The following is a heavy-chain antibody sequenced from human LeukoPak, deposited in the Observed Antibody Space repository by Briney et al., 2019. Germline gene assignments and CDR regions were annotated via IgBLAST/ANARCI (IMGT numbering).Heavy chain of an antibody. D-gene: IGHD6-13*01. CDR3: ATRSSWYYDYGMDV. V-gene: IGHV4-59*08. CDR1: GGSISSHY. Sequence: SETLSLTCTVSGGSISSHYWSWIRQPPGKGLEWIGYIYYSGSTNYNPSLKSRVTISVDTSKNQFSLKLSSVTAADTAVYYCATRSSWYYDYGMDVWGQGTTVTVSS. J-gene: IGHJ6*02. CDR2: IYYSGST.